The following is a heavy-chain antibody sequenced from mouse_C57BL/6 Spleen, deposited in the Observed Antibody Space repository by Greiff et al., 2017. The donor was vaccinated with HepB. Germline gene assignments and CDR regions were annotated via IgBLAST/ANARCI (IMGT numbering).Heavy chain of an antibody. CDR3: AREGDSNRFDY. V-gene: IGHV1-19*01. CDR2: INPYNGGT. J-gene: IGHJ2*01. D-gene: IGHD2-5*01. Sequence: EVQLQQSGPVLVKPGASVKMSCKASGYTFTDYYMNWVKQSHGKSLEWIGVINPYNGGTSYNQKFKGKATLTVDKSSSTAYMELNSLTSEDSAVYYCAREGDSNRFDYWGQGTTLTVSS. CDR1: GYTFTDYY.